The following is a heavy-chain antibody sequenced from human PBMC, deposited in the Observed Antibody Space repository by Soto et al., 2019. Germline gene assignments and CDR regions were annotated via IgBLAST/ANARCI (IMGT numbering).Heavy chain of an antibody. V-gene: IGHV1-2*02. J-gene: IGHJ4*02. CDR1: GYTCSDDY. D-gene: IGHD1-1*01. Sequence: ASAKVSWTASGYTCSDDYRHWVRQAPGQGLEWMGRINPNSGGTKYAPKFQGGVTMTRDTSITTAYMELSRLRSGDAAVYYCARDPATAKPEGVDFWGQGTLVTVPQ. CDR2: INPNSGGT. CDR3: ARDPATAKPEGVDF.